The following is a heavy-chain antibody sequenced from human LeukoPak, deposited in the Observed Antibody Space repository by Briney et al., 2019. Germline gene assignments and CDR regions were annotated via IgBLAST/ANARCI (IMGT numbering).Heavy chain of an antibody. CDR2: IYYSGST. CDR3: ARAVYDILTGCGVWFDP. CDR1: GGSISSYY. V-gene: IGHV4-59*01. Sequence: SETLSLTCTVSGGSISSYYWSWIRQPPGKGLEWIGYIYYSGSTNYNPSLKSRVTISVDTSKNQFSLKLSSVTAADTAVYYCARAVYDILTGCGVWFDPWGQGTLVTVSS. J-gene: IGHJ5*02. D-gene: IGHD3-9*01.